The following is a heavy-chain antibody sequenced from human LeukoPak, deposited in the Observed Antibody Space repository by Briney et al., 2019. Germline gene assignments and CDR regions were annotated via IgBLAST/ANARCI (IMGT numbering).Heavy chain of an antibody. CDR2: VGRGGSI. CDR3: ARTASIASRHAFDI. CDR1: GFTFNTYT. V-gene: IGHV3-21*04. D-gene: IGHD6-6*01. J-gene: IGHJ3*02. Sequence: GGSLRLSCVASGFTFNTYTMNWVRQAPGKGLEWISCVGRGGSIHYADSVKGRITISRDNAKNSLYLQINSLRVEDTAVYSCARTASIASRHAFDIWGQGTMVTVSS.